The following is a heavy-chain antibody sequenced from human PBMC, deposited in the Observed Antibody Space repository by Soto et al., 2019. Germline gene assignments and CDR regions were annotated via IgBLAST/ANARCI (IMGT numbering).Heavy chain of an antibody. CDR3: ARGEPAAPLPYYYYYMDV. Sequence: EVQLVESGGGLVQPGGSLRLSCAASGFTFSSYWMHWVRQAPGKGLVWVSRINSDGSSTSYADSVKGRFTISRDNAKNTLYLQINSLRAEDTAVYYCARGEPAAPLPYYYYYMDVWGKGTTVTVSS. V-gene: IGHV3-74*01. CDR2: INSDGSST. J-gene: IGHJ6*03. D-gene: IGHD2-2*01. CDR1: GFTFSSYW.